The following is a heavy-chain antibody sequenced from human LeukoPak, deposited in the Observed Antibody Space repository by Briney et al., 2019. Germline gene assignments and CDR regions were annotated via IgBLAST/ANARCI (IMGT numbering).Heavy chain of an antibody. J-gene: IGHJ3*02. CDR2: T. V-gene: IGHV1-18*01. D-gene: IGHD3-9*01. Sequence: TDLATMFQGRVTLTTDTSTSTAYMELRSLRSDDTAVYYCARSVLRYFDWLFDAFDIWGQGTLVTVSA. CDR3: ARSVLRYFDWLFDAFDI.